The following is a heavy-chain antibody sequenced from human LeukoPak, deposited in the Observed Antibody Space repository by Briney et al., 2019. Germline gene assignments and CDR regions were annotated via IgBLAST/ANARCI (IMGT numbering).Heavy chain of an antibody. CDR3: ARGVPPCFEP. J-gene: IGHJ5*02. D-gene: IGHD3-10*01. CDR1: GFSFSRYW. CDR2: INEDGSTT. V-gene: IGHV3-74*03. Sequence: PGGSLSLSCAASGFSFSRYWMHWVRHSPGEGLVWVSRINEDGSTTTYADSVKGRFTISRDNAKNTLHLQMNSLRAEDTAVYYCARGVPPCFEPWGQGTLVTVSS.